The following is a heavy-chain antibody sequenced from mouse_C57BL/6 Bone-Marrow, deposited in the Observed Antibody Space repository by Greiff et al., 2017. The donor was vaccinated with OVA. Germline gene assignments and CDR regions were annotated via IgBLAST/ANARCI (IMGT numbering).Heavy chain of an antibody. J-gene: IGHJ3*01. Sequence: QVQLKESGAELVKPGASVKMSCKASGYTFTSYWITWVKQRPGQGLEWIGDIYPGSGSTNYNEKFKSKATLTVDTSSSTAYMQLSSLTSEDSAVYYCARSETWFAYWGQGTLVTVSA. CDR3: ARSETWFAY. CDR2: IYPGSGST. CDR1: GYTFTSYW. V-gene: IGHV1-55*01.